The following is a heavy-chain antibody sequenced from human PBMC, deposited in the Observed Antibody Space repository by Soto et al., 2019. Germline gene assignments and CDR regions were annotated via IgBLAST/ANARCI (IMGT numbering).Heavy chain of an antibody. V-gene: IGHV1-69*06. CDR2: TVPVFDTS. J-gene: IGHJ3*01. CDR1: GGTFNGYG. D-gene: IGHD3-10*01. CDR3: GRGVSNSGAYYTGPSDYDL. Sequence: QVQLGQSGAVVKKPGSSVEVSCKASGGTFNGYGISWVRQAPGQGLEWMGGTVPVFDTSKYAPRFQGRVTITADKATSPAYMELSSVRSEDTAIYFSGRGVSNSGAYYTGPSDYDLWGQGTLVIVSS.